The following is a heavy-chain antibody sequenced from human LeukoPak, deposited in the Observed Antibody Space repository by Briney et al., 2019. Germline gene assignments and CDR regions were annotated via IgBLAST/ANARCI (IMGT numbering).Heavy chain of an antibody. V-gene: IGHV1-8*01. Sequence: ASVKVSCKASGYTFTSYDINWVRQATGQGLEWMGWMNPNSGNTGYAQKFQGRVTMTRNTSISTAYMELSSLRSDDTAVYYCARGYCSGGSCYYFDYWGQGTLVTVSS. J-gene: IGHJ4*02. CDR1: GYTFTSYD. D-gene: IGHD2-15*01. CDR3: ARGYCSGGSCYYFDY. CDR2: MNPNSGNT.